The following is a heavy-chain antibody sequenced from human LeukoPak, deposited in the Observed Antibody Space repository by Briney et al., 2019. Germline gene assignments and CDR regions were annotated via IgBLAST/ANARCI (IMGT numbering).Heavy chain of an antibody. V-gene: IGHV3-20*04. D-gene: IGHD6-19*01. Sequence: RSGGSLRLSCAASGFTFDDYGMSWVRQAPGKGLEWVSTINWNGGSTVYADSVKGRFTISRDNAKNSLYLQMNSLRVDDTALYYCARGARGSGWYFDYRGQGTLVTVSS. J-gene: IGHJ4*02. CDR3: ARGARGSGWYFDY. CDR2: INWNGGST. CDR1: GFTFDDYG.